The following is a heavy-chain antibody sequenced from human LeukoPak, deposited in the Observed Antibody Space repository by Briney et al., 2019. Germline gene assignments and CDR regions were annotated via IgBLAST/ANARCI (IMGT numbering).Heavy chain of an antibody. CDR2: IYYSGST. CDR1: GGSLSTSSYY. CDR3: ARGWGYFDS. J-gene: IGHJ4*02. D-gene: IGHD7-27*01. Sequence: PSETLSLTCTVSGGSLSTSSYYWGWIRQPPGKGLEWIASIYYSGSTYYNSSLKSRVTISVDTSKNQFSLKLSSVTAADTAVYHCARGWGYFDSWGQGTLVTVSS. V-gene: IGHV4-39*07.